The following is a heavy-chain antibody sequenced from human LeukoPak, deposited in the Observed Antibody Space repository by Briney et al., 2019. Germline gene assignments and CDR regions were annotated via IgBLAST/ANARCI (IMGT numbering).Heavy chain of an antibody. D-gene: IGHD3-10*01. CDR1: GFTFSSYG. CDR2: IWYDGTDK. V-gene: IGHV3-33*01. CDR3: ARSGSTYYYGMDV. J-gene: IGHJ6*02. Sequence: GGSLRLSCAASGFTFSSYGMHWVRQGPGXGXXXXTFIWYDGTDKNYADSVKGRFTISRDNSKNTLYLQMNSLRAEDTAVYYCARSGSTYYYGMDVWGQGTTVTVSS.